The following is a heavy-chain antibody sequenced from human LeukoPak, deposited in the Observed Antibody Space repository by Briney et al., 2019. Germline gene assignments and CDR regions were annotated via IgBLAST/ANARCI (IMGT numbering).Heavy chain of an antibody. V-gene: IGHV3-53*01. Sequence: GGSLRLSCAPSGFTVSSTYMSWVRQAPGQGLEWVSLLYSSVITFYAESVQGRFAISRDDYKNTLYLQMNSLRAEDRAIYYCARESSSFPNYFDFWGQGTLVSVSS. CDR2: LYSSVIT. CDR1: GFTVSSTY. D-gene: IGHD3-3*02. CDR3: ARESSSFPNYFDF. J-gene: IGHJ4*02.